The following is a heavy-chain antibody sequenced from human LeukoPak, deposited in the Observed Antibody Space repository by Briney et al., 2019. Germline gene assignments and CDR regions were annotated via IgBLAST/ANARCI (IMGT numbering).Heavy chain of an antibody. V-gene: IGHV3-21*01. Sequence: PGGSLRLSCAASGFTFSSYSMNWVRQAPGKGLEWVSSISSSSSYIYYADSVKGRFTISRDNAKNSLYLQMNSLRAEDTAVYYCARGPVAGTGGFDYWGQGTLVTVSS. D-gene: IGHD6-19*01. CDR2: ISSSSSYI. CDR3: ARGPVAGTGGFDY. J-gene: IGHJ4*02. CDR1: GFTFSSYS.